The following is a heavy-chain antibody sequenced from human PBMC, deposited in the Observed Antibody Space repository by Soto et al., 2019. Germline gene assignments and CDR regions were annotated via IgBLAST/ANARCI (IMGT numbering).Heavy chain of an antibody. D-gene: IGHD3-10*01. CDR2: VYYSGNT. J-gene: IGHJ6*02. V-gene: IGHV4-59*08. Sequence: SETLSLTCTVSGGSLSSYYWTWIRQPPGKGLEWIGYVYYSGNTNYNPSLKSRVTISADTSKNQVSLKVRSVTAADTAVYYCARGHGSGSYRPRIYYYYGMDVWGQGTTVTVSS. CDR3: ARGHGSGSYRPRIYYYYGMDV. CDR1: GGSLSSYY.